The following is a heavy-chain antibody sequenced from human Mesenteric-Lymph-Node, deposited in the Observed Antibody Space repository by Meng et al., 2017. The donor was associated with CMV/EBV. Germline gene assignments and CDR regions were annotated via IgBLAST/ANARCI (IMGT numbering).Heavy chain of an antibody. J-gene: IGHJ4*02. CDR2: IYSGGST. V-gene: IGHV3-53*01. D-gene: IGHD6-19*01. CDR1: GFTVSSNY. CDR3: AILAVAGTAPGY. Sequence: GESLKISCAASGFTVSSNYMSWVRQAPGKGLEWVSIIYSGGSTYYADSVKGRFTISRDNSKNTLYLQMNNLRAEDTAVYYCAILAVAGTAPGYWGQGTLVTVSS.